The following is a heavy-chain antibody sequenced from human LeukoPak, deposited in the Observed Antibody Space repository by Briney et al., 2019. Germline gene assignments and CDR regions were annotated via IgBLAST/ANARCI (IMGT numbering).Heavy chain of an antibody. CDR2: IYYSGST. CDR1: GGSISSGDYY. J-gene: IGHJ4*02. CDR3: AREAQGAFGGNILTGYSVFDY. Sequence: SETLSLICTVSGGSISSGDYYWSWIRQPPGKGLEWIGYIYYSGSTYYNPSLKSRVTISVDTSKNQFSLKLSSVTAADTAVYYCAREAQGAFGGNILTGYSVFDYWGQGTLVTVSS. D-gene: IGHD3-9*01. V-gene: IGHV4-30-4*01.